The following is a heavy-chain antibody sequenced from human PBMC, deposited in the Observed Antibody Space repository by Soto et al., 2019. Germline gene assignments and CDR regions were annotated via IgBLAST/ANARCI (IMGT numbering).Heavy chain of an antibody. Sequence: QVQLVESGGGVVQPGRSLRLSCAXSGXXXXXXGMHWVRQAPGKGLEWVAVIWYDGSNKYYADSVKGRFTISRDNSKNTLYLQMNSLRAEDTAVYYCARDSGTAIDYWGQGTLVTVSS. V-gene: IGHV3-33*01. CDR2: IWYDGSNK. CDR3: ARDSGTAIDY. J-gene: IGHJ4*02. CDR1: GXXXXXXG.